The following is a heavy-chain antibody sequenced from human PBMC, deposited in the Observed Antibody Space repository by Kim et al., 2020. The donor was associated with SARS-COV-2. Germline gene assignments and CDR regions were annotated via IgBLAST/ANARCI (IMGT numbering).Heavy chain of an antibody. CDR3: ASDGWVRGVLDL. Sequence: GGSLRLSCAASGFTFSSYSMNWVRQAPGKGLEWVSSISSSSSYIYYADSVKGRFTISRDNAKNSLYLQMNSLRAEDTAVYYCASDGWVRGVLDLWGQGTLSPSPQ. CDR1: GFTFSSYS. V-gene: IGHV3-21*01. D-gene: IGHD3-10*01. CDR2: ISSSSSYI. J-gene: IGHJ4*02.